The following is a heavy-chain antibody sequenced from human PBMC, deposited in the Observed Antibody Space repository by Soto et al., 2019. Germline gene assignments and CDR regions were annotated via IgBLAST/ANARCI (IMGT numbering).Heavy chain of an antibody. V-gene: IGHV4-59*01. CDR3: ASLTGTTGVDFDY. CDR1: GGSISSYY. CDR2: IYYSGST. Sequence: SETLSLTCTFSGGSISSYYWSWIRQPPGKGLEWIGYIYYSGSTNYNPSLKSRVTISVDTSKNQFSLKLSSVTAADTAVYYCASLTGTTGVDFDYWGQGTLVTVSS. J-gene: IGHJ4*02. D-gene: IGHD1-1*01.